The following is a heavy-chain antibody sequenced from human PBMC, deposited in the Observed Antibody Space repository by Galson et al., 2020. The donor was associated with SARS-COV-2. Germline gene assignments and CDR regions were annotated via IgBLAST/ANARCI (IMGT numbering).Heavy chain of an antibody. Sequence: ETSETLSLTCAVSGGSISSGGYSWSWIRQPPGKGLEWIGYIYHSGSTYYNPSLKSRVTISVDRSKNQFSLKLSSVTAADTAVYYCARAQGSGSYYNPQHYYYGMDVWGQGTTVTVSS. CDR3: ARAQGSGSYYNPQHYYYGMDV. CDR2: IYHSGST. J-gene: IGHJ6*02. V-gene: IGHV4-30-2*01. D-gene: IGHD3-10*01. CDR1: GGSISSGGYS.